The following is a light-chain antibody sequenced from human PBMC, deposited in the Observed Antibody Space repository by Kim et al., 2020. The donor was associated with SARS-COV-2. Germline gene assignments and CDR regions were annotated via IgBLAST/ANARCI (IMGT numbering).Light chain of an antibody. J-gene: IGKJ2*01. CDR2: DAS. Sequence: SASVGDRVTITCRASQSISSWLAWYQQKPGKAPKLLIYDASSLESGVPSRFSGSGSGTEFTLTISSLQPDEFATYYCQQYNSYSYTFGQGTKLEI. CDR1: QSISSW. V-gene: IGKV1-5*01. CDR3: QQYNSYSYT.